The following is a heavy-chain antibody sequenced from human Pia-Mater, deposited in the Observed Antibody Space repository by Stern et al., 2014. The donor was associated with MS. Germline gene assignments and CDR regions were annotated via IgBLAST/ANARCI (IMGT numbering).Heavy chain of an antibody. Sequence: VQLEESGPVLVKPSQTLSLTCTVSGGSINIGDYYWRWIRHLPGKGLEWIGYIYNIGSTSYNPSLKSRVSISVDTSKNQFSLNLNSVTAADTAVYYCAGGTVAGLFDYWGQGTLVTVSS. CDR2: IYNIGST. CDR3: AGGTVAGLFDY. J-gene: IGHJ4*02. V-gene: IGHV4-31*03. D-gene: IGHD6-19*01. CDR1: GGSINIGDYY.